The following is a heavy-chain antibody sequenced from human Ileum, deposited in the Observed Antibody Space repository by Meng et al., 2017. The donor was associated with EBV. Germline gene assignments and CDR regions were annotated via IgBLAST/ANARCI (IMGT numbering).Heavy chain of an antibody. V-gene: IGHV3-23*01. J-gene: IGHJ4*02. Sequence: EVQLLESGGGVVQPGGSLRLSCAASGFTFSSSTMSWVRQAPGKGLEWVSAISGNGGSTYYADSVKGRFTISRDNSKNTLCLQMNSLRADDTAVYYCAKLTDSWGQGTLVTVSS. CDR1: GFTFSSST. D-gene: IGHD3-16*01. CDR2: ISGNGGST. CDR3: AKLTDS.